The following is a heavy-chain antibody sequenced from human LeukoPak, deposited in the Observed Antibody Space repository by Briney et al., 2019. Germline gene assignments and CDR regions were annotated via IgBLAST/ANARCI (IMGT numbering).Heavy chain of an antibody. CDR1: GFTFSSYW. CDR2: IKGDGSAK. J-gene: IGHJ4*02. CDR3: ARLVLSRTWFDDF. V-gene: IGHV3-7*01. D-gene: IGHD6-13*01. Sequence: GESLKISCAASGFTFSSYWMSWVRQAPGKGLEWVANIKGDGSAKYYVDSVKGRFTITRDNAKSSLFLQMNSLRAEDTAVYYCARLVLSRTWFDDFWGQGTLVTVSS.